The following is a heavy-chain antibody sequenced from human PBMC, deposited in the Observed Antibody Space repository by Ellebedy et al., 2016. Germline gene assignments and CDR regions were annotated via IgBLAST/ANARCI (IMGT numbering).Heavy chain of an antibody. D-gene: IGHD5-12*01. Sequence: SETLSLTCTVSGGSMRRFFWSWVRQPPGKRLEWIGYIFDTGRTNYNPSLKSRVTIPVDTSQNQFSLNLRSVTAADTGVYFCARTPGYSGFDSDPLDYWGQGTLVAVSS. CDR3: ARTPGYSGFDSDPLDY. J-gene: IGHJ4*02. V-gene: IGHV4-59*01. CDR1: GGSMRRFF. CDR2: IFDTGRT.